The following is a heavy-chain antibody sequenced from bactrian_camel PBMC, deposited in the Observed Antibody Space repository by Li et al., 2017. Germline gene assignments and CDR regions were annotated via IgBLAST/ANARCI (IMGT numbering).Heavy chain of an antibody. CDR3: AARRSTRFDCGLKADYDY. CDR1: GYIYSRYC. J-gene: IGHJ4*01. V-gene: IGHV3S53*01. CDR2: IEHDGST. D-gene: IGHD3*01. Sequence: HVQLVESGGGSVQAGGSLRLSCQVPGYIYSRYCMGWFRQAPGQEREGVAAIEHDGSTSYTDSVKGRFTISQDNAKNTLYLTMNSLKPEDTAMYYCAARRSTRFDCGLKADYDYWGQGTQVTVS.